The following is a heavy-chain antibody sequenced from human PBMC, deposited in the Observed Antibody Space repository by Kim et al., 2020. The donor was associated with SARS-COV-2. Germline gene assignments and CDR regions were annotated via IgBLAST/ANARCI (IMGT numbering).Heavy chain of an antibody. Sequence: GGSLRLSCAASGFTFSSYSMNWVRQAPGKGLEWVSYISSSSSTIYYADSVKGRFTISRDNAKNSLYLQMNSLRDEDTAVYYCARDLISLWFGELFSRPEDGISRYYYYYGMDVWGQGTTVTVSS. V-gene: IGHV3-48*02. CDR3: ARDLISLWFGELFSRPEDGISRYYYYYGMDV. CDR1: GFTFSSYS. D-gene: IGHD3-10*01. J-gene: IGHJ6*02. CDR2: ISSSSSTI.